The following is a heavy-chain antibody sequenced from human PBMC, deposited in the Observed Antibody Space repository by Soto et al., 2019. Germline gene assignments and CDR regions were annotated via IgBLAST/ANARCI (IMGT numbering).Heavy chain of an antibody. J-gene: IGHJ4*02. D-gene: IGHD3-10*01. Sequence: QVQLVESGGGVVQPGTSLRLSCAASGFSFSSYGMHWVRQVPGKGLEWVAVIWHDGINKDYADSVKGRFTVSRDNSKSTLYLQMNSLRAEDMAVYYCARDWGRDESMDLWGPGTLVTVSS. CDR3: ARDWGRDESMDL. CDR2: IWHDGINK. V-gene: IGHV3-33*01. CDR1: GFSFSSYG.